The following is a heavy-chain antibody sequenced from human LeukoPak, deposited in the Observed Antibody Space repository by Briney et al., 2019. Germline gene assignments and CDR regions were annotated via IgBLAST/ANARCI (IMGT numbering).Heavy chain of an antibody. J-gene: IGHJ3*02. CDR3: ARVHRLVPGPFHI. CDR1: GGSISSYY. V-gene: IGHV4-59*01. CDR2: IYYSGST. D-gene: IGHD6-6*01. Sequence: SETLSLTCTVSGGSISSYYWSWIRQPPGKGLEWIGNIYYSGSTNYNPSLKSRVTISVDTSKNQFSLNLRSVTAADTAVFYCARVHRLVPGPFHIWGQGAMVIVSS.